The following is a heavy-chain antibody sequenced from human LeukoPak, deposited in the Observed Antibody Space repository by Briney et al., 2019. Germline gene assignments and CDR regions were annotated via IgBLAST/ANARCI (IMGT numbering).Heavy chain of an antibody. J-gene: IGHJ6*03. V-gene: IGHV3-21*01. D-gene: IGHD3-10*01. Sequence: GGSLRLSCAASGFTFSSYSMNWVRQAPGKGLEWVSSISSSSSYIYYADSVKGRFTISRDNAKNSLYLQMNSLRAEDTAVYYCARSDGFGESYYYYMDVWGKGTTVTVSS. CDR1: GFTFSSYS. CDR3: ARSDGFGESYYYYMDV. CDR2: ISSSSSYI.